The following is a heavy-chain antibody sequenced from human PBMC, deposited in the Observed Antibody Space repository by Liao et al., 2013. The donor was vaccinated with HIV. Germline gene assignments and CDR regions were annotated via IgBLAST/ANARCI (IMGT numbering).Heavy chain of an antibody. Sequence: QVQLQQWGAGLLKPSETLSLTCAVYGGSFSGYYWSWIRQPPGKGLEWIGEINHSGSTNYNPSLKSRVTISVDTSKNQFSLKLSSVTAADTAVYYCARGGRIFGAFPLRYWGQGTLVTVSS. V-gene: IGHV4-34*01. CDR2: INHSGST. CDR1: GGSFSGYY. CDR3: ARGGRIFGAFPLRY. J-gene: IGHJ4*02. D-gene: IGHD3-3*01.